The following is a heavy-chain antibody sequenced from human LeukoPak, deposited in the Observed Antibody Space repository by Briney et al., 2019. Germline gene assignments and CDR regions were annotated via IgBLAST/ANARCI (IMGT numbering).Heavy chain of an antibody. CDR3: ARDYLGATHDFGF. J-gene: IGHJ4*02. Sequence: ASVKVSCKASGYTFSRYDITWVRQAPGQGLEWMGWISAHNGNTNYAQKLQGRVTMTTDTSTSTAYMELRSLRSDDTAVYYCARDYLGATHDFGFWGQGTLVTVSS. D-gene: IGHD1-26*01. CDR1: GYTFSRYD. V-gene: IGHV1-18*01. CDR2: ISAHNGNT.